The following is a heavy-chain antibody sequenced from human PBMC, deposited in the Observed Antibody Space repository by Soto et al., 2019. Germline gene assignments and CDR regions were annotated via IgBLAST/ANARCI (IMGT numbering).Heavy chain of an antibody. D-gene: IGHD3-10*01. V-gene: IGHV4-59*01. CDR2: IYYSGNT. Sequence: PSETPSLTCTVSGDSISSYYWSWIRQRPGKGLEWIGYIYYSGNTNYNPSLKSRVTISVDTSKNQFSLKLSSVTAADTAVYYCARDNDYGSGSYANWFDPWGQGTLVTVSS. J-gene: IGHJ5*02. CDR3: ARDNDYGSGSYANWFDP. CDR1: GDSISSYY.